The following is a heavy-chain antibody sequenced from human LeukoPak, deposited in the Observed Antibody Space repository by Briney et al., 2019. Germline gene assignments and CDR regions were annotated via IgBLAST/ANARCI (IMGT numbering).Heavy chain of an antibody. CDR3: ARDKDA. Sequence: GGSLRPSCVVSGLTVGNNYMSWVRQAPGKGLEWVSVIYSDGTTRNADSVKGRFTISRDNSKNTVYLQMDSLRAEDTAVYYCARDKDAWGQGTLVTVSS. J-gene: IGHJ5*02. CDR1: GLTVGNNY. CDR2: IYSDGTT. V-gene: IGHV3-66*01.